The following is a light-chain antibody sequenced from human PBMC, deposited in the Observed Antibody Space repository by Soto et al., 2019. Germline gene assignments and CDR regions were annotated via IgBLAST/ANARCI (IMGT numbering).Light chain of an antibody. V-gene: IGKV3-11*01. J-gene: IGKJ4*01. CDR3: QQRSNWHTLT. CDR1: QSVSTY. Sequence: EILMTQSPATLSWSPGERATLSWGASQSVSTYLAWYQQKPGQAPRLLIYDASNRATGIPARFSGSGSATDFTLTISSLETEDFAAYYCQQRSNWHTLTFGGGTKVDIK. CDR2: DAS.